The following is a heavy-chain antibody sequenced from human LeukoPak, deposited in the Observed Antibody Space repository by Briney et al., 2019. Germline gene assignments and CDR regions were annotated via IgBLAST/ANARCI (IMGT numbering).Heavy chain of an antibody. D-gene: IGHD3-16*02. CDR2: IYYSGST. Sequence: SETLSLTCTVSGSSISSSNYYWGWIRQPPGKGLEWIGNIYYSGSTYYNPSLESRVTMSLDTSKNQFSLKLSSVTAADTAVYYCARDENGYVWGSFRAWGQGTLVTVSS. CDR3: ARDENGYVWGSFRA. CDR1: GSSISSSNYY. V-gene: IGHV4-39*07. J-gene: IGHJ5*02.